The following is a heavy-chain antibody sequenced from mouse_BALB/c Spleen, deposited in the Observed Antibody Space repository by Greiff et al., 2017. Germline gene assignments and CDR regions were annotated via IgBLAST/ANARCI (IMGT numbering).Heavy chain of an antibody. CDR1: GFTFSSFG. V-gene: IGHV5-17*02. CDR2: ISSGSSTI. CDR3: ARRYDGYFDV. Sequence: EVQLVESGGGLVQPGGSRKLSCAASGFTFSSFGMHWVRQAPEKGLEWVAYISSGSSTIYYADTVKGRFTISRDNPKNTLFLQMTSLRSEDTAMYYCARRYDGYFDVWGAGTTVTVSS. J-gene: IGHJ1*01. D-gene: IGHD2-14*01.